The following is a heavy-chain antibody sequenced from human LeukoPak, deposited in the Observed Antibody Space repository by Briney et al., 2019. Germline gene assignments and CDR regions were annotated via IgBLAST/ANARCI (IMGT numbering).Heavy chain of an antibody. CDR2: INPNSGGT. Sequence: GASVKVSCKASGYTFTGYYMHWVRQAPGQGLEWMGWINPNSGGTNYAQKFQGRVTMTRDTSISTAYMELSRLRSDDTAVYYCAREVVITTERLFDIWGQGTMVTVSS. D-gene: IGHD3-22*01. J-gene: IGHJ3*02. V-gene: IGHV1-2*02. CDR3: AREVVITTERLFDI. CDR1: GYTFTGYY.